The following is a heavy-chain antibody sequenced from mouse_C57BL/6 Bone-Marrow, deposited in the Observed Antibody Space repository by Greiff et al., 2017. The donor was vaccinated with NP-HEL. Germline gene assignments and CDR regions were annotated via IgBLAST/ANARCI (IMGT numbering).Heavy chain of an antibody. CDR2: IWTGGGT. Sequence: QVQLKQSGPGLVAPSQSLSITCTVSGFSLTSYAISWVRQPPGKGLEWLGVIWTGGGTNYNSALKSRLSISKDNSKSQVFLKMNSLQTEDTARYYCASHYDYDGAWFAYWGQGTLVTVSA. D-gene: IGHD2-4*01. V-gene: IGHV2-9-1*01. CDR1: GFSLTSYA. CDR3: ASHYDYDGAWFAY. J-gene: IGHJ3*01.